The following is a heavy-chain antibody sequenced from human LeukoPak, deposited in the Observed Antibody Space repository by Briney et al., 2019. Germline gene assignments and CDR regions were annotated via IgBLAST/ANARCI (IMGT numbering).Heavy chain of an antibody. CDR1: GFTFSSYA. Sequence: PGGSLRLSCAASGFTFSSYAMHWVRQAPGKGLEWVAVISYDGSNKYYADSVKGRFTISRDNSKNTLYLQMNSLRAEDTAVYYCARGYFDWFSVYYYGMDVWGQGTTVTVSS. J-gene: IGHJ6*02. D-gene: IGHD3-9*01. V-gene: IGHV3-30*04. CDR2: ISYDGSNK. CDR3: ARGYFDWFSVYYYGMDV.